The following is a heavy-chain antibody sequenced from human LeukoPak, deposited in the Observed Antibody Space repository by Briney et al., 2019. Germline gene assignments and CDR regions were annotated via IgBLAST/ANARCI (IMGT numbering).Heavy chain of an antibody. J-gene: IGHJ6*02. Sequence: PGGSLKLSFEPSGFTFSTYGRHWFGQPPGKGLDRVPVISYDGSNKYYADSVKGRFTISRDNSKNTLYLQMNSLRAEDTAVYYCASPGEAGYYYYGMDVWGQGTTVTVSS. CDR3: ASPGEAGYYYYGMDV. CDR1: GFTFSTYG. CDR2: ISYDGSNK. V-gene: IGHV3-30*03. D-gene: IGHD7-27*01.